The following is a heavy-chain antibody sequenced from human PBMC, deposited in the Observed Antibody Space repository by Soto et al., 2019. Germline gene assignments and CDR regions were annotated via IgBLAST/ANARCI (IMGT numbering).Heavy chain of an antibody. CDR2: ISYDGSNK. CDR1: GFTFSSYA. V-gene: IGHV3-30-3*01. CDR3: ARAMGGLYYYYYGMDV. J-gene: IGHJ6*02. D-gene: IGHD1-26*01. Sequence: QVQLVESGGGVVQPGRSLRLSCAASGFTFSSYAMHWVRQAPGKGLEWVAVISYDGSNKYYADSVKGRFTISRDNSKNTLYLQMNSLRAEDTAVYYCARAMGGLYYYYYGMDVCGQGTTVTVSS.